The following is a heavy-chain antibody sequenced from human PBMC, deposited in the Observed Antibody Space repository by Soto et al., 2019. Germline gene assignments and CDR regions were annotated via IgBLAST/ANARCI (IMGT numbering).Heavy chain of an antibody. CDR2: IYSGGST. V-gene: IGHV3-53*01. J-gene: IGHJ6*02. CDR1: GFTVSSNY. Sequence: PGGSLRLSCAASGFTVSSNYMSWARQAPGKGLEWVSVIYSGGSTYYADSVKGRFTISRDNSKNTLYLQMISLRAEDTAVYYCAGSLPSLNGYFYYYGMDVWGQGTTVTVSS. CDR3: AGSLPSLNGYFYYYGMDV. D-gene: IGHD3-9*01.